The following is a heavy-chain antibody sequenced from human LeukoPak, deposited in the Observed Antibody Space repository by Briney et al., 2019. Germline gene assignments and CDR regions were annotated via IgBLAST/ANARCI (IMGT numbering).Heavy chain of an antibody. CDR1: GFTFSGSA. D-gene: IGHD3-22*01. CDR3: TRQSYDSSGYYYDY. CDR2: IRSKANSYAT. V-gene: IGHV3-73*01. J-gene: IGHJ4*02. Sequence: PGGSLRLSCAASGFTFSGSAMHWVRQASGKGLEWVGRIRSKANSYATAYAASVKGRFTISRDDSKNTAYLQMNSLKTEDTAVYYCTRQSYDSSGYYYDYWGQGTLVTVSS.